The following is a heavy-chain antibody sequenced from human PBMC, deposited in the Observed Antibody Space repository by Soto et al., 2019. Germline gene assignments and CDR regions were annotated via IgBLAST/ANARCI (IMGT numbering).Heavy chain of an antibody. J-gene: IGHJ6*02. Sequence: QVQLQESGPGLLKPSQTLSLTCTVSGDSITSRDYYWTWIRQPPGRALEWIGYIYYSGSSYYNPSLKSRVTISLDTSKNQFSLKLNSVTAADAAVYYCARWLTGVYYYGMDVWGQGTTVIVSS. D-gene: IGHD3-10*01. CDR3: ARWLTGVYYYGMDV. V-gene: IGHV4-30-4*01. CDR2: IYYSGSS. CDR1: GDSITSRDYY.